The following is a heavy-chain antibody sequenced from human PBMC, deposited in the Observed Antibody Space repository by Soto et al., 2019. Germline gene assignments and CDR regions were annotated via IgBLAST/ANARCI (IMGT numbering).Heavy chain of an antibody. Sequence: SVKVSCKASGGTFSSYTISWVRQAPGQGLEWMGRIIPILGIANYAQKFQGRVTITADKSTSTAYMELSSLRSEDTAVYYCARDQDSNYFDYWGQGTLVTVSS. J-gene: IGHJ4*02. D-gene: IGHD4-4*01. CDR3: ARDQDSNYFDY. V-gene: IGHV1-69*04. CDR2: IIPILGIA. CDR1: GGTFSSYT.